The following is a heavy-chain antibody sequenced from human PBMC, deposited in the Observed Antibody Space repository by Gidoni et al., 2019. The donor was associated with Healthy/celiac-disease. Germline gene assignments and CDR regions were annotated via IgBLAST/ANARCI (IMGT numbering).Heavy chain of an antibody. Sequence: EVQLVESGGGLVQPGGSLRLSCAASGFTFSSYWMSWVRQAAGKGLEWVANIKQDGSEKYYVDSVKGRFTISRDNAKNSLYLQMNSLRAEDTAVYYCARDTKIAARVDFDYWGQGTLVTVSS. CDR3: ARDTKIAARVDFDY. CDR1: GFTFSSYW. V-gene: IGHV3-7*01. D-gene: IGHD6-6*01. CDR2: IKQDGSEK. J-gene: IGHJ4*02.